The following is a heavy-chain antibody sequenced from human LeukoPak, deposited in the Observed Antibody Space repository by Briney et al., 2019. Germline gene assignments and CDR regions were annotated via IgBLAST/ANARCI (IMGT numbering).Heavy chain of an antibody. Sequence: SETLSLTCAVYGGSFSGYYWSWIRQPPGKGLEWIGEINHNGSTNYDPSLKSRVTISEDTSKNQFSLKVYSVTAADTAVYYCARGQAGSGGPLEYWGQGTLVTVSS. J-gene: IGHJ4*02. D-gene: IGHD6-19*01. CDR1: GGSFSGYY. CDR2: INHNGST. CDR3: ARGQAGSGGPLEY. V-gene: IGHV4-34*01.